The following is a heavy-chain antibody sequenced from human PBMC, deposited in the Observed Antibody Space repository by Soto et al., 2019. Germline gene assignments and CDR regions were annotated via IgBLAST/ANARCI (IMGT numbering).Heavy chain of an antibody. CDR3: AREGYSSGWLRFDN. J-gene: IGHJ4*02. Sequence: SETLSLTCAVSGDSITSSNWWSWVRQPPGKGLEWIGEIYHSGSANYNPSLKSRVTMSVDKSKSQFSLKLTSVTAADTAVYYCAREGYSSGWLRFDNWGQGTLVTVSS. CDR2: IYHSGSA. D-gene: IGHD6-19*01. CDR1: GDSITSSNW. V-gene: IGHV4-4*02.